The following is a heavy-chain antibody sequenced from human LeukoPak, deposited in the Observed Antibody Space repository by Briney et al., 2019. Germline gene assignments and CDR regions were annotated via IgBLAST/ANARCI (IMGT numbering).Heavy chain of an antibody. CDR1: GFTFDDYG. CDR3: ARGRRFGELLSVMYDY. D-gene: IGHD3-10*01. Sequence: PGGSLRLSCAASGFTFDDYGMSWVRQAPGKGLEWVSGINWNGGSTGYADSVKGRFTISRDNAKNSLYPQMNSLRAEDTALYYCARGRRFGELLSVMYDYWGQGTLVTVSS. V-gene: IGHV3-20*04. J-gene: IGHJ4*02. CDR2: INWNGGST.